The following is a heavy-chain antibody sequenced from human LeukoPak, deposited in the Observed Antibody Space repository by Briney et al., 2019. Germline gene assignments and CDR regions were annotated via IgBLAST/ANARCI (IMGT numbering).Heavy chain of an antibody. J-gene: IGHJ4*02. D-gene: IGHD4-23*01. CDR3: ARGPSMVVTHGDY. CDR2: MNPNSGNT. Sequence: GASVKVSCKASGYTFTSYVINWVRQATGQGLEWMGWMNPNSGNTGYAQKFQGRVTMTRNTSISTAYMELSSLRSEDTAVYYCARGPSMVVTHGDYWGQGTLVTVSS. V-gene: IGHV1-8*01. CDR1: GYTFTSYV.